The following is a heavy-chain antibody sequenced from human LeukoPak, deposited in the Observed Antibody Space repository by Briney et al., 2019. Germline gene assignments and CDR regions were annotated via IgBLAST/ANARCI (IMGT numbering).Heavy chain of an antibody. D-gene: IGHD3-16*02. CDR3: ARGHYDYVWGSYRLTFDY. V-gene: IGHV4-34*01. CDR1: GGSFSGYY. Sequence: SETLSLTCAVYGGSFSGYYWSWIRQPPGKGLEWIGEINHSGSTNYNPSLKSRVTISEDTSKNQFSLKLSSVTAADTAVYYCARGHYDYVWGSYRLTFDYWGQGTLVTVSS. J-gene: IGHJ4*02. CDR2: INHSGST.